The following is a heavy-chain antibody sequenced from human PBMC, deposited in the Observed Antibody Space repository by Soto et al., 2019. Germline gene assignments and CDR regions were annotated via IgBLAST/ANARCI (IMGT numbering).Heavy chain of an antibody. CDR2: ISSSSSYI. Sequence: GGSLRLSCAASGFTFSSYSMNWVRQAPGKGLEWVSSISSSSSYIYYADSVKGRFTISRDNAKNSLYLQMNSLRAEDTAVYYCARSTYYYGSGSYQKTYYFDYWGQGTLVTVSS. D-gene: IGHD3-10*01. CDR1: GFTFSSYS. J-gene: IGHJ4*02. CDR3: ARSTYYYGSGSYQKTYYFDY. V-gene: IGHV3-21*01.